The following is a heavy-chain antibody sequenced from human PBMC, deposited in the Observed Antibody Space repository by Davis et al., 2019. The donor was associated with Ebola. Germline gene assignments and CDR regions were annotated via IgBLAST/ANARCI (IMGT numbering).Heavy chain of an antibody. J-gene: IGHJ3*02. D-gene: IGHD1-26*01. CDR1: GDSISSHYHY. Sequence: MPSETLSLTCTVSGDSISSHYHYWSWIRQPPGKGLEWIGYINTNGITYYNPSLKSRLMMSLDTSKDQFSLKLSSVTAADTAVYYCARGNGWDDPYAFDIWAKGQWSPSLQ. CDR3: ARGNGWDDPYAFDI. CDR2: INTNGIT. V-gene: IGHV4-30-4*02.